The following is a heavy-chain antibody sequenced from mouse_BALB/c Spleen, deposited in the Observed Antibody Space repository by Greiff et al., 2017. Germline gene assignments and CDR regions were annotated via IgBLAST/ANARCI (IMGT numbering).Heavy chain of an antibody. J-gene: IGHJ2*01. D-gene: IGHD3-3*01. CDR2: IDPANGNT. CDR3: ARLGGFDY. Sequence: VQLQQSGVELVKPGASVKLSCKASGFNIKDTYMHWVKQRPEQGLEWIGRIDPANGNTKYDPKFQGKATITADTSSNTAYLQLSSLTSEDTAVYYCARLGGFDYWGQGTTLTVSS. V-gene: IGHV14-3*02. CDR1: GFNIKDTY.